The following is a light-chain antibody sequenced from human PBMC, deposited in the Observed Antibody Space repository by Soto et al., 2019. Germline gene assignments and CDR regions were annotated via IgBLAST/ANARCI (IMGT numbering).Light chain of an antibody. Sequence: QSALTQPASVSGSPGQSITISCTGTSSDVGGYNYVSWYQQHPSKAPKLMIYDVSNRPSGVSNRFSGSKSGNTASLTISGLQAEDEADYYCSSYTSSSLGVFGGGTKVTAL. CDR1: SSDVGGYNY. CDR2: DVS. V-gene: IGLV2-14*01. J-gene: IGLJ3*02. CDR3: SSYTSSSLGV.